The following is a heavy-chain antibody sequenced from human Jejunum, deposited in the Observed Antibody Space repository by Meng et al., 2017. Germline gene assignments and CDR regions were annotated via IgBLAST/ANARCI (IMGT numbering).Heavy chain of an antibody. J-gene: IGHJ4*02. Sequence: QVQLQESGPGLVKPSQTLSLTCTISGGSISSGDYYWSWIRQPPGKGLEWIGYIYYSGSTYYNPSLKSRVTISVDTSKNQFSLKLSSVTAADTAVYYCAREALGGNSPNDYWGQGTLVTVSS. CDR1: GGSISSGDYY. D-gene: IGHD4-23*01. CDR2: IYYSGST. CDR3: AREALGGNSPNDY. V-gene: IGHV4-30-4*01.